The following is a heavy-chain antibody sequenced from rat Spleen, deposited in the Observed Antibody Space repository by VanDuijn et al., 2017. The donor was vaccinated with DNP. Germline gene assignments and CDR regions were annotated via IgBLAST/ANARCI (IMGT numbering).Heavy chain of an antibody. CDR3: TRWYNSGYYFDY. D-gene: IGHD4-3*01. CDR1: GFTLNNYD. CDR2: ISPSGGST. Sequence: EVQVVESGGGFVQPGRSLKLSCAASGFTLNNYDMAWVRQAPTKGLEWVASISPSGGSTYYRDSVKGRFTISRDNVKSTLYLQMNSLRSEDMATYYCTRWYNSGYYFDYWGQGVMVTVSS. J-gene: IGHJ2*01. V-gene: IGHV5-25*01.